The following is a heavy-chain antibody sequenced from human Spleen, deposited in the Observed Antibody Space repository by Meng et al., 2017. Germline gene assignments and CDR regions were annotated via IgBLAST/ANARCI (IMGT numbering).Heavy chain of an antibody. CDR3: ARGLYGSGSGWFDP. V-gene: IGHV1-69*01. CDR1: GYTFTSYD. D-gene: IGHD3-10*01. J-gene: IGHJ5*02. Sequence: QVQLVRSGAEVKKAGASVKVSSTASGYTFTSYDINWVRQAPGQGLEWMGGIIPLFGTANYAQKFQGRVTITADESTSTAYMVLSSLRSEDTAVYYCARGLYGSGSGWFDPWGQGTLVTVSS. CDR2: IIPLFGTA.